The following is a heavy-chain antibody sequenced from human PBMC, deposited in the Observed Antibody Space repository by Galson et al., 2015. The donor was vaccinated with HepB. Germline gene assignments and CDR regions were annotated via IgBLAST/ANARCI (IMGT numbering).Heavy chain of an antibody. V-gene: IGHV4-59*01. CDR2: IYYSGST. D-gene: IGHD3-22*01. J-gene: IGHJ4*02. CDR1: GGSISSYY. Sequence: TLSLTCTVSGGSISSYYWSWIRQPPGKGLEWIGYIYYSGSTNYNPSLKSRVTISVDTSKNQFSLKLSSVTAADTAVYYCARETYYYDSSGYYDYWGQGTLVTVSS. CDR3: ARETYYYDSSGYYDY.